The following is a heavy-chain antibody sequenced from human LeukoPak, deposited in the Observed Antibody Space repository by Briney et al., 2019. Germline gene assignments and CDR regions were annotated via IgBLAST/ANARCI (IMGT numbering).Heavy chain of an antibody. CDR2: ISYDGSNE. D-gene: IGHD1-14*01. V-gene: IGHV3-30-3*01. Sequence: GGSLRLSCAASGFTFSTYAMHWVRQAPGKGLEWVASISYDGSNEYYADSVKGRFTISRDNSKNTLYLQMNSLRAEDTAVYYCARSGIPVVCDYWGQRTLVTVSS. CDR1: GFTFSTYA. CDR3: ARSGIPVVCDY. J-gene: IGHJ4*02.